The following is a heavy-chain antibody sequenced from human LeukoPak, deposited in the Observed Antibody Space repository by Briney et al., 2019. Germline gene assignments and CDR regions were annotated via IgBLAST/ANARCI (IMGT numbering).Heavy chain of an antibody. J-gene: IGHJ2*01. CDR2: MSYDGNNE. D-gene: IGHD2-2*01. V-gene: IGHV3-30-3*01. CDR3: ARDSHYQLLLAWYFDL. CDR1: GFTFSSYA. Sequence: GRSLRLSCAASGFTFSSYAMHWVRQAPGKGLEWVAAMSYDGNNEYYADSVKGRYSISRDNDKNTLYLQMNGLRAEDTAVYYCARDSHYQLLLAWYFDLWGRGTLVTVSS.